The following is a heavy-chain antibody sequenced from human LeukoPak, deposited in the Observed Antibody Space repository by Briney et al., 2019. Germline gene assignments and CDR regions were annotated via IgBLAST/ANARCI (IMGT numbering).Heavy chain of an antibody. D-gene: IGHD3-22*01. V-gene: IGHV1-18*01. CDR2: ISAYNGNT. J-gene: IGHJ6*02. CDR1: GYTFTSYG. CDR3: ARYDSSGYYYYGVDV. Sequence: GSVKVSCKASGYTFTSYGISWVRQAPGQGLEWMGWISAYNGNTNYAQKLQGRVTMSTDTSTSTAYMELRSLRSDDTAVYYCARYDSSGYYYYGVDVWGQGTTVTVSS.